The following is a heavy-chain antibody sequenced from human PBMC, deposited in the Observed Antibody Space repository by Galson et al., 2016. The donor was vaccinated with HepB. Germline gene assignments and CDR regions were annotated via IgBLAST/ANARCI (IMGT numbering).Heavy chain of an antibody. J-gene: IGHJ4*02. CDR1: GFAFSSHW. CDR3: VRDLDY. CDR2: INSDGTIS. Sequence: SLRLSCAASGFAFSSHWMHWVRQDLGKGLVWVSRINSDGTISNYADSVKGRFTISRDNAKNSLYLHMNSLRAEDTAFYYCVRDLDYWGQGTLVTVSS. V-gene: IGHV3-74*01.